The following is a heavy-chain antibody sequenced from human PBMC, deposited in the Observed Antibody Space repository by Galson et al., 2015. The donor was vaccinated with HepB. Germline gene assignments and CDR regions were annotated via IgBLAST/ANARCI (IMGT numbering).Heavy chain of an antibody. CDR2: IRGNDDST. V-gene: IGHV3-23*01. J-gene: IGHJ4*02. CDR3: TPRDCSSTSCQGAREFVDY. Sequence: SLRLSCAASGFTFSSYAMSWVRQAPGEGLEWVSVIRGNDDSTYYADSVKGRFTVSRDIPKNTRYLRMNSLRAEDTAVYYCTPRDCSSTSCQGAREFVDYWGQGTLVTVSS. D-gene: IGHD2-2*01. CDR1: GFTFSSYA.